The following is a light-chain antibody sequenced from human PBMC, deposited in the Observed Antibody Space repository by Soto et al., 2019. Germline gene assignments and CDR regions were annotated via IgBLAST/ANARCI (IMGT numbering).Light chain of an antibody. CDR1: SSDVGTYNS. J-gene: IGLJ1*01. Sequence: ALTQPASVSGSPGQSITISCTGTSSDVGTYNSVSWYQQHPDKAPKLMIYDVSNRPSGIPNRFSGSKSGNTASLTISGLQAEDEADYYCSSYTGRSTRYVFGTGTKLTVL. CDR3: SSYTGRSTRYV. CDR2: DVS. V-gene: IGLV2-14*03.